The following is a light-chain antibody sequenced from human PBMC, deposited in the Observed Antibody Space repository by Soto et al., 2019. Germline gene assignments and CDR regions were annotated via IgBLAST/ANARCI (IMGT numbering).Light chain of an antibody. CDR1: QSVSSK. CDR3: QRYNNWPQT. J-gene: IGKJ2*01. CDR2: GAS. Sequence: EIVMTQSPVTLSVSPGERATLSCRASQSVSSKSAWYQQKPGQAPRLLIYGASTRATGIPARFSGSGSGTDFRLSISSLQSEDFAVYYCQRYNNWPQTFGQGTKLEIK. V-gene: IGKV3-15*01.